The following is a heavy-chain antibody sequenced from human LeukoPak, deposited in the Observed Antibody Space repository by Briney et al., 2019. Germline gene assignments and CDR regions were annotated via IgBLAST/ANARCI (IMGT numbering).Heavy chain of an antibody. CDR2: ISWDGGST. V-gene: IGHV3-43*01. D-gene: IGHD3-22*01. J-gene: IGHJ5*02. CDR1: GFTFDDYG. CDR3: AKGEYYYDSSGYYGIDP. Sequence: GGSLRLSCAASGFTFDDYGMSWVRQAPGKGLEWVSLISWDGGSTYYADSVKGRFTISRDNSKNSLYLQMNSLRTEDTALYYCAKGEYYYDSSGYYGIDPWGQGTLVTVSS.